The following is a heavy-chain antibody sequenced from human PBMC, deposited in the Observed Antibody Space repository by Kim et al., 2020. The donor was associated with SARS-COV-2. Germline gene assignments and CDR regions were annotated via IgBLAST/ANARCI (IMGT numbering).Heavy chain of an antibody. CDR1: GFSLSTSGVG. V-gene: IGHV2-5*02. J-gene: IGHJ1*01. Sequence: SGPTLVNPTQTLTLTCTFSGFSLSTSGVGVGWIRQPPGKALEWLALIYWDDDKRYSPSLKSRLTITKYTSKNQVVLTMTNMDPVDTATYYCAHSGNYYDSSGYTQTANDYFQHWGQGTLVTVSS. CDR3: AHSGNYYDSSGYTQTANDYFQH. D-gene: IGHD3-22*01. CDR2: IYWDDDK.